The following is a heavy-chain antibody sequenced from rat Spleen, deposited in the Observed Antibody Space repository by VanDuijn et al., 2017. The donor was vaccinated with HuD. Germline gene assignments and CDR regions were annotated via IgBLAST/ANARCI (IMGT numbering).Heavy chain of an antibody. J-gene: IGHJ3*01. CDR1: GFPFSNYD. CDR2: ISTTGRNT. Sequence: EVQLVASGGVLVQPGRSLKLSCAASGFPFSNYDMAWVRQAPTKGLEWIASISTTGRNTYYRDSVKGRFTVSRDNAKSTLYLQMDSLRSEDTATYYCARRGYTTDYYGIWFAHWGQGTLVTVSS. D-gene: IGHD1-6*01. CDR3: ARRGYTTDYYGIWFAH. V-gene: IGHV5-25*01.